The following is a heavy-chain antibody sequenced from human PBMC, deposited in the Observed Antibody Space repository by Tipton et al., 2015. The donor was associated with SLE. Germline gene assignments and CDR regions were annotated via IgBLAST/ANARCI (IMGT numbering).Heavy chain of an antibody. CDR3: ARGGSARSHGAFDI. CDR1: GGSISSSNW. J-gene: IGHJ3*02. V-gene: IGHV4-4*02. D-gene: IGHD6-6*01. CDR2: INHSGST. Sequence: TLSLTCAVSGGSISSSNWWSWVRQPPGKGLEWIGEINHSGSTNYNPSLKSRVTISVDTSKNQFSLKLSSVTAADTAVYYCARGGSARSHGAFDIWGQGTMVTVSS.